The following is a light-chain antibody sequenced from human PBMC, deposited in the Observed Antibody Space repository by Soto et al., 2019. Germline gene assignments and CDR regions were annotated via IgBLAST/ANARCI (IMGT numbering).Light chain of an antibody. Sequence: LSLYQVEVDTLLCRASQSVSIKLAWYQQKPGQAPRLLIYDTSTRATGIQARFSGSGSGTEFTLTISSLQSEDFAVYYCQQYTNVHLIRFGQGTLLEI. J-gene: IGKJ5*01. CDR3: QQYTNVHLIR. CDR1: QSVSIK. V-gene: IGKV3-15*01. CDR2: DTS.